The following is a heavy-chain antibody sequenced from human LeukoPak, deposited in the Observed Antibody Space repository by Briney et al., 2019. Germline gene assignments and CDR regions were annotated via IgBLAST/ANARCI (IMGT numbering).Heavy chain of an antibody. J-gene: IGHJ4*02. CDR3: AKDSSGYSYYFDY. D-gene: IGHD3-22*01. Sequence: GGSLILSCAASGFTFSSYGMHWVRQAPGKGLEWVAVIWYDGSNKYYADSVKGRFTISRDNSKNTLYPQMNSLRAEDTAVYYCAKDSSGYSYYFDYWGQGTLVTVSS. CDR1: GFTFSSYG. CDR2: IWYDGSNK. V-gene: IGHV3-33*06.